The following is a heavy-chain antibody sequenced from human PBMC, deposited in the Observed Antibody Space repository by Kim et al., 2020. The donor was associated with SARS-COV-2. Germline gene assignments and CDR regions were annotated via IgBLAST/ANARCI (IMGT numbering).Heavy chain of an antibody. J-gene: IGHJ4*02. Sequence: GGSLRLSCSASGFIFSSFGMHWVRQAPGKGLEYAAGIDHWHSTFYADSVKGRFTISRDNSRNSLYLQMSSLTTEDTAVYYCMKVDASGSPDYWGQGTLVTVSS. CDR3: MKVDASGSPDY. CDR1: GFIFSSFG. CDR2: IDHWHST. V-gene: IGHV3-64D*09. D-gene: IGHD3-10*01.